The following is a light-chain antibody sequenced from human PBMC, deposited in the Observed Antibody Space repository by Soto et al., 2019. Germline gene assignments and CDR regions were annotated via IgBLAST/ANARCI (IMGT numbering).Light chain of an antibody. CDR2: DAS. CDR1: PSVSSY. Sequence: EIEWTQSPATLSLSPGARAAISCRASPSVSSYLAWYQQKPGQAHRLIIYDASKRATGIPARFSGSVSGTAFTLTIRRLEPQDLAVYYCQQRSNWHTLTVGGWTKGEI. CDR3: QQRSNWHTLT. V-gene: IGKV3-11*01. J-gene: IGKJ4*01.